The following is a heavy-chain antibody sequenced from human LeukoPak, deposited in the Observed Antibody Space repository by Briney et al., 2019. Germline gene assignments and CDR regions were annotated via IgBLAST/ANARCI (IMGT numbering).Heavy chain of an antibody. V-gene: IGHV4-59*08. CDR3: GRHFTGTSGNYYTDS. J-gene: IGHJ5*01. CDR2: ISSTGSN. D-gene: IGHD3-10*01. CDR1: GDSISNNY. Sequence: PSETLSLTCTVSGDSISNNYWNWIRQPPGKGLEWIGYISSTGSNDYNPSLKSRVTISVDTSRNLFSLRLTSVTAADTAVYYCGRHFTGTSGNYYTDSWDQGTLVTVSS.